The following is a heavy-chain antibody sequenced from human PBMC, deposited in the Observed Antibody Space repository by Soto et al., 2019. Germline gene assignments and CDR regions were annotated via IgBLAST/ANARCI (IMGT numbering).Heavy chain of an antibody. V-gene: IGHV3-30*18. D-gene: IGHD6-19*01. Sequence: GGSLRLSCAASGFTFSTYAMGWVRQAPGKGLEWVAVISYDGSNKYYADSVKGRFTISRDNSKNTLYLQMNSLRAEDTAVYYCAKSSGWYELGYWGQGTLVTVSS. CDR2: ISYDGSNK. J-gene: IGHJ4*02. CDR1: GFTFSTYA. CDR3: AKSSGWYELGY.